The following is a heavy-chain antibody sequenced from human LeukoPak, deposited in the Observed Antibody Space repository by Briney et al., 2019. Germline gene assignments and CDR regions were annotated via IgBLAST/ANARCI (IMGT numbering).Heavy chain of an antibody. V-gene: IGHV3-66*01. CDR1: GFNVSSNY. CDR3: ARVDSRTAQFDY. D-gene: IGHD6-13*01. Sequence: GGSLRLSCAVSGFNVSSNYLNWVRQAPGKGPEWVSVIYSGGSTYYADSVKGRFTISRDNSKNTLYLQMNSLRAEDTAVYHCARVDSRTAQFDYWGQGTLVTVSS. J-gene: IGHJ4*02. CDR2: IYSGGST.